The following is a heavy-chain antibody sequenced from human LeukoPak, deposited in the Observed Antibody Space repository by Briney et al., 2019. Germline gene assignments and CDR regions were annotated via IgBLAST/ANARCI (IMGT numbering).Heavy chain of an antibody. CDR2: IYYRGST. CDR3: ASSSWYGKFDY. J-gene: IGHJ4*02. D-gene: IGHD6-13*01. Sequence: SETLSLTCTVSGGSISRYYWSWIRQPPGKGLEWIGYIYYRGSTNYNPSLKSRVTISVDTSRNQFSLKLSSVTAADTAVYYCASSSWYGKFDYWGQGTLVTVSS. V-gene: IGHV4-59*08. CDR1: GGSISRYY.